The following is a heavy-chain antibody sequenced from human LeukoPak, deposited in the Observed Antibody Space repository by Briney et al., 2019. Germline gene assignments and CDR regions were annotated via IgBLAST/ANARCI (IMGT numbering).Heavy chain of an antibody. Sequence: ASVKVSCKASGGTFSSYAISWVRQAPGQGLEWMGGIIPIFGTANYAQKFQGRVTITTDESTSTAYMELSSLRSEDTAVYYCAIRDGYNQINWFDPWGQGTLVTVSS. CDR3: AIRDGYNQINWFDP. CDR2: IIPIFGTA. CDR1: GGTFSSYA. D-gene: IGHD5-24*01. V-gene: IGHV1-69*05. J-gene: IGHJ5*02.